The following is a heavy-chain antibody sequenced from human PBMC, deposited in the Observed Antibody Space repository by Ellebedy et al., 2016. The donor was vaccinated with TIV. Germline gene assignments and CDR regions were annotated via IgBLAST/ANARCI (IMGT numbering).Heavy chain of an antibody. Sequence: PGGSLRLSCAVSGFTFTNAWMNWVRQAPGKGLEWVALIKSESDGGATNYAAPVKGRFTITTDDSKNTLYLQMNSLKTEDTALYYCTTTGDLRYPFYFDYWGQGALVTVSS. J-gene: IGHJ4*02. CDR2: IKSESDGGAT. CDR3: TTTGDLRYPFYFDY. CDR1: GFTFTNAW. D-gene: IGHD3-10*01. V-gene: IGHV3-15*07.